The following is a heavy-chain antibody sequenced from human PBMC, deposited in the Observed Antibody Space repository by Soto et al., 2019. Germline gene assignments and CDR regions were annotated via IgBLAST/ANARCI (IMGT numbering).Heavy chain of an antibody. Sequence: GGSLRLSCAASGFTFNAHVMSWVRQAPGQGLEWVSGISGRGDSPYYADSVRGRFTISRDNSKKTVFLQMNTLKVEDTAVYYCARGHTYSSAWYWLDPWGQGTLVTVSS. CDR2: ISGRGDSP. CDR1: GFTFNAHV. V-gene: IGHV3-23*01. CDR3: ARGHTYSSAWYWLDP. J-gene: IGHJ5*02. D-gene: IGHD3-22*01.